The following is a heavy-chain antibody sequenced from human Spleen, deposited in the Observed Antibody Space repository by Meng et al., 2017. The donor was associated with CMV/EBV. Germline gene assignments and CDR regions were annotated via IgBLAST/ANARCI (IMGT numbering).Heavy chain of an antibody. Sequence: GESLKISCAASGFTFSSYGMHWVRQAPGKGLEWVAFIRHDGSIQYYADSVKGRFTISRDNSNNTVSLQMNSLRAEDTAVYYCARDKRAADYYYYGMDVWGQGTTVTVSS. D-gene: IGHD6-13*01. CDR1: GFTFSSYG. V-gene: IGHV3-30*02. CDR2: IRHDGSIQ. J-gene: IGHJ6*02. CDR3: ARDKRAADYYYYGMDV.